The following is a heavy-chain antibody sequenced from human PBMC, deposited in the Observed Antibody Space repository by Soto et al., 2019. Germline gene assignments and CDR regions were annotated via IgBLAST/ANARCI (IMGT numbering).Heavy chain of an antibody. CDR1: GFLFSSFG. D-gene: IGHD1-1*01. V-gene: IGHV3-33*01. J-gene: IGHJ4*02. Sequence: QVQLVESGGGVVQPGTSLRLSCAASGFLFSSFGMQWVRQAPGKGLEWVAVIVNDGGRKDYADSVRGRFTISRDNSRNTLFREMSSLRVEDTAIYYCARDEEYDDNGLDYGRQGPLVTVLL. CDR2: IVNDGGRK. CDR3: ARDEEYDDNGLDY.